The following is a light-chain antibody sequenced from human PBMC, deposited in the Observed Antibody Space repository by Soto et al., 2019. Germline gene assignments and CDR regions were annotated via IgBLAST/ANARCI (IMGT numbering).Light chain of an antibody. V-gene: IGKV1-12*01. CDR2: AAS. J-gene: IGKJ1*01. Sequence: DIQMTQSPSSVSASVGDRVTMTCRASQGISSYLAWYQQKPGKAPKLLIYAASTLQSGVPSRFSGSRSGTEFTLTISSLQPEDFATYYCQQSYSTPRTFGQGTKVDIK. CDR1: QGISSY. CDR3: QQSYSTPRT.